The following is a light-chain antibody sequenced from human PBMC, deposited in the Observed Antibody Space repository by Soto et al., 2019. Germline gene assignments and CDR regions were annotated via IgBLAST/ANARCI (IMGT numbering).Light chain of an antibody. CDR2: EVS. V-gene: IGLV2-8*01. CDR1: SSDVGGYNY. Sequence: QSALTQPPSASGSPGQSVTIPCTGTSSDVGGYNYVSWYQQHPGKAPKLMIYEVSKRPSGVPDRFSGSKSDNTASLTVSGLQAEDEADYYCSSYAGSNNLRVFGSGTKVTVL. CDR3: SSYAGSNNLRV. J-gene: IGLJ1*01.